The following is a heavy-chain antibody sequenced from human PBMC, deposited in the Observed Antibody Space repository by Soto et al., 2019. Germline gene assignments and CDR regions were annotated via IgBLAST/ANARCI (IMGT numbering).Heavy chain of an antibody. CDR1: GYTFTSYG. D-gene: IGHD6-19*01. Sequence: QVQLVQSGAEVMKPGASVKVSCKASGYTFTSYGISWVRQAPGQGLEWMGWISAYNGNTNYAQKLQGRVTMTTDTSTSTAYMELRSLRSDDTAVYYCARNPHSYSSGWYGRGDYWGQGTLVTVSS. CDR3: ARNPHSYSSGWYGRGDY. CDR2: ISAYNGNT. V-gene: IGHV1-18*01. J-gene: IGHJ4*02.